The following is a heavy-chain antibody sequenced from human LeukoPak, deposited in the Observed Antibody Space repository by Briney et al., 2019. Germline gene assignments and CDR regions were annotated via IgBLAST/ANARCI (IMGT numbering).Heavy chain of an antibody. CDR3: ASRDLWFGEPFDY. Sequence: PGGSLRLSCAASGFNFRSYWMSWVRQAPGKGLEWVANIKQDGKGKYYVDSVKGRFTISRDNARNSLYLQMNSLRAEDTAVYYCASRDLWFGEPFDYWGQGTLVTVSS. CDR1: GFNFRSYW. V-gene: IGHV3-7*03. J-gene: IGHJ4*02. CDR2: IKQDGKGK. D-gene: IGHD3-10*01.